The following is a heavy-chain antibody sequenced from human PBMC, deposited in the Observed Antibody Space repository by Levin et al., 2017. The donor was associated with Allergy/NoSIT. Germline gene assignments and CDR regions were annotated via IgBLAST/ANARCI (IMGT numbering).Heavy chain of an antibody. D-gene: IGHD3-16*01. J-gene: IGHJ5*02. CDR1: GFTFSSYG. Sequence: PGGSLRLSCAASGFTFSSYGMHWVRQAPGKGLEWVAVIWYDGSNKYYADSVKGRFTISRDNSKNTLYLQMNSLRAEDTAVYYCAREIWGGDDFPNWFDPWGQGTLVTVSS. V-gene: IGHV3-33*01. CDR3: AREIWGGDDFPNWFDP. CDR2: IWYDGSNK.